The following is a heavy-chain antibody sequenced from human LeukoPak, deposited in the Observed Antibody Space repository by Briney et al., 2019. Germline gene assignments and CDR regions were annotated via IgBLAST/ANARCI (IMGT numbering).Heavy chain of an antibody. J-gene: IGHJ3*02. Sequence: SETLSLTCAVYGGSFSGYYWSWIRQPPGKGLEWIGEIKHSGSTNYNPSLKSRVTISVDTSKSQFSLKLSSVTAADTAVYYCARAQKGDFYYDSSGYYYGAFDIWGQGTMVTVSS. V-gene: IGHV4-34*01. D-gene: IGHD3-22*01. CDR2: IKHSGST. CDR3: ARAQKGDFYYDSSGYYYGAFDI. CDR1: GGSFSGYY.